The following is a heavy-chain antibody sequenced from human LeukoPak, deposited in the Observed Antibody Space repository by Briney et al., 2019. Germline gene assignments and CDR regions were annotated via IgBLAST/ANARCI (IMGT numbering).Heavy chain of an antibody. CDR1: GFTFSSYA. Sequence: GGSLRLSCAASGFTFSSYAMSWVRQAPGKGLEWVSAISGSGGSTYYADSVKGRFTISRDNPKNTLYLQMNSLRAEDTAVYYCAKGYCSGGSCWDAFDIWGQGTMVTVSS. CDR3: AKGYCSGGSCWDAFDI. D-gene: IGHD2-15*01. CDR2: ISGSGGST. V-gene: IGHV3-23*01. J-gene: IGHJ3*02.